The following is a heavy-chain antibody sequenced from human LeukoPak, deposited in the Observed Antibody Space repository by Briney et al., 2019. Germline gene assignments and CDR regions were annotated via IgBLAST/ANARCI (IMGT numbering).Heavy chain of an antibody. CDR3: VQTTGWPGFDY. CDR1: GVSISRFY. J-gene: IGHJ4*02. CDR2: IYSGVPT. V-gene: IGHV4-4*09. D-gene: IGHD1-1*01. Sequence: SETLSLTCTTAGVSISRFYWSWVRQPPGKGLEWIGNIYSGVPTYFQPPLKSRVIISVDTSKNRFAPNLTSVTAADTAMYYCVQTTGWPGFDYWGQGILVTVSS.